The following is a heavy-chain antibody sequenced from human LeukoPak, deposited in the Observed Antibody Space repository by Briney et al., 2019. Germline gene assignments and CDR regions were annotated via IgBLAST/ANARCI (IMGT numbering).Heavy chain of an antibody. Sequence: PSETLSLTCTVSGGSISSSSYYWGWIRQPPGKGLEWIGSIYYSGSTYYNPSLKSRVTISVDTSKNQFSLKLSSVTAADTAVYYCARHVGSSWYTDYWGQGTLVTVSS. CDR2: IYYSGST. D-gene: IGHD6-13*01. CDR1: GGSISSSSYY. CDR3: ARHVGSSWYTDY. J-gene: IGHJ4*02. V-gene: IGHV4-39*01.